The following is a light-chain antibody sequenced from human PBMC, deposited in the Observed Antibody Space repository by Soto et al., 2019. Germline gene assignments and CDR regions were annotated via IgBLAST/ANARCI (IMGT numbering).Light chain of an antibody. J-gene: IGKJ4*01. CDR1: QSVSSN. V-gene: IGKV3-20*01. CDR2: GAS. CDR3: QQYGSSPALT. Sequence: EIVMTQYPATLSVSPGERATLSCMASQSVSSNLAWYQQKPGQTPRLLIYGASSKATGIPDRFSGSGSGTDFTLTISRLEPEDFAVYYCQQYGSSPALTFGGGTQVDIK.